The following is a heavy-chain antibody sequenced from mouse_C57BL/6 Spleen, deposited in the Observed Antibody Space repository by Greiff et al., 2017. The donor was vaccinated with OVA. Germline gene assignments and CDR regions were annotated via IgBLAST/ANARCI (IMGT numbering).Heavy chain of an antibody. J-gene: IGHJ1*03. Sequence: EVQLQQSGPELVKPGASVKISCKASGYSFTGYYMNWVKQSPEKSLEWIGEINPSTGGTTYNQKFKAKATLTVDKSSSTAYMQLKSLTSDDSAVYYCARGDYFDVWGTGTTVTVSS. CDR3: ARGDYFDV. V-gene: IGHV1-42*01. CDR2: INPSTGGT. D-gene: IGHD3-3*01. CDR1: GYSFTGYY.